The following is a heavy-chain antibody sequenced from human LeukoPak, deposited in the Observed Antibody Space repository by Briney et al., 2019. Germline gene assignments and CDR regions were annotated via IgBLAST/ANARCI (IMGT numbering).Heavy chain of an antibody. Sequence: SETLSLTCAVYGGSFSGYYWSWIRQPPGKGLEWIGEINHSGSTNYNPSLKSRVTISVDTSKNQFSLKLSSVTAADTAVYYCASSSWSPDWFDPGGQGTLVTVSS. V-gene: IGHV4-34*01. CDR1: GGSFSGYY. D-gene: IGHD6-13*01. J-gene: IGHJ5*02. CDR2: INHSGST. CDR3: ASSSWSPDWFDP.